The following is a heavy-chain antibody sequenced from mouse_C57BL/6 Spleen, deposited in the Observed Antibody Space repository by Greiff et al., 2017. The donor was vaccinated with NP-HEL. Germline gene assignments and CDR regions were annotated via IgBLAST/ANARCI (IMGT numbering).Heavy chain of an antibody. CDR1: GYSFTGYF. CDR2: INPYNGDT. D-gene: IGHD1-1*01. V-gene: IGHV1-20*01. J-gene: IGHJ4*01. CDR3: ARRIKDYYGSSYDAMDY. Sequence: EVKVEESGPELVKPGDSVKISCKASGYSFTGYFMNWVMQSHGKSLEWIGRINPYNGDTFYNQKFKGKATLTVDKSSSTAHMELRSLTSEDSAVYYCARRIKDYYGSSYDAMDYWGQGTSVTVSS.